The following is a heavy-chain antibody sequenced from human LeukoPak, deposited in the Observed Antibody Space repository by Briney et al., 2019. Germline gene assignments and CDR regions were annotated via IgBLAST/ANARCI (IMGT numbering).Heavy chain of an antibody. Sequence: PGGSLRLSCAASGFTFSSYGMHWVRQAPGKGLEWVAVISYDGSNKYYADSVKGRFTISRDNSKNTLFLQMNSLRAEDTAVYYCAKAMYYYDSSGFNFPGDWGQGTLSPSPQ. J-gene: IGHJ4*02. CDR1: GFTFSSYG. CDR3: AKAMYYYDSSGFNFPGD. CDR2: ISYDGSNK. V-gene: IGHV3-30*18. D-gene: IGHD3-22*01.